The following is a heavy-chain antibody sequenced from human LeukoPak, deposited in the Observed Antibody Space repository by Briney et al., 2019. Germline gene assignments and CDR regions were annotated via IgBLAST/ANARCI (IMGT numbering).Heavy chain of an antibody. Sequence: GGALRLSCAASGFTFSSYTMSWVRQAPGKGLEWVSNIKHNGSEKYYADSVKGRFTISRDNAKNSLYLQMNILRAEDTALYYCPRAEETATTAAIIRKYSYFYYYMDVCGKGNTVTVSS. J-gene: IGHJ6*03. V-gene: IGHV3-7*01. CDR2: IKHNGSEK. CDR1: GFTFSSYT. CDR3: PRAEETATTAAIIRKYSYFYYYMDV. D-gene: IGHD4-11*01.